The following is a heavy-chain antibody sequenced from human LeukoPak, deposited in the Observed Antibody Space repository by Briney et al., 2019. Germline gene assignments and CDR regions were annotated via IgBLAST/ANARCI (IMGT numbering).Heavy chain of an antibody. CDR2: IYHSGST. J-gene: IGHJ4*02. CDR3: ARGDTDYYFDY. D-gene: IGHD5-18*01. CDR1: DYSINSGYY. Sequence: SETLSLTCTVSDYSINSGYYWDWIRQPPGKGLEWIGSIYHSGSTYYNPSLKSRVTISVDTSKNQFSLKLSSVTAADTAVYYCARGDTDYYFDYWGQGTLVTVSS. V-gene: IGHV4-38-2*02.